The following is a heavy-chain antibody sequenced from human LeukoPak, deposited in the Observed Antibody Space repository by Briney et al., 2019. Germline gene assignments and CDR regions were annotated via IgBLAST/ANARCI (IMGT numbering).Heavy chain of an antibody. Sequence: PGGSLRLSCAASGFTFSSYAMHWVRQAPGKGLEWVAVISYDGSNKYYADSVKGRFTISRDNSKNSLYLQMNSLRAEDTAVYYCARGRSHFDWLFFYWGQGTLVTVSS. J-gene: IGHJ4*02. V-gene: IGHV3-30*04. D-gene: IGHD3-9*01. CDR3: ARGRSHFDWLFFY. CDR1: GFTFSSYA. CDR2: ISYDGSNK.